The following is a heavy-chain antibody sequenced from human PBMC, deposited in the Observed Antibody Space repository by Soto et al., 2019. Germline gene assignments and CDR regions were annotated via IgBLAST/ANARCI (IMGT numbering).Heavy chain of an antibody. J-gene: IGHJ6*02. CDR2: IDPSDSYT. V-gene: IGHV5-10-1*01. Sequence: WISWVRQMPGKGLEWMGRIDPSDSYTNYSPSFQGHVTISADKSISTAYLQWSSLKASDTAMYYCARGYSSSSGHYYYYGMDVWGQGTTVTVSS. CDR1: W. D-gene: IGHD6-6*01. CDR3: ARGYSSSSGHYYYYGMDV.